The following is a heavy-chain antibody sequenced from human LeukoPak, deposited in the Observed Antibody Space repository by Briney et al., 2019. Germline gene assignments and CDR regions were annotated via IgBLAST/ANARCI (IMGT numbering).Heavy chain of an antibody. V-gene: IGHV4-30-2*01. CDR3: ARDVGDYYDSSGYLRWFDP. CDR1: GGSISSGGYS. CDR2: IYHSGST. Sequence: SETLSLTCAVSGGSISSGGYSWSWIRQPPGKGLEWIGYIYHSGSTYYNPSLKSRVTISVDRSKNQFSLKLSSVTAADTAVYYCARDVGDYYDSSGYLRWFDPWGQGTLVTVSS. D-gene: IGHD3-22*01. J-gene: IGHJ5*02.